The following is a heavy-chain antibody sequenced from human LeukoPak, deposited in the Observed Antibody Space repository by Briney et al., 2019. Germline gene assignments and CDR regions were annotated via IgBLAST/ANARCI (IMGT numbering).Heavy chain of an antibody. CDR3: AGNDILTGLGYYYYYYYMDV. V-gene: IGHV1-69*02. D-gene: IGHD3-9*01. CDR2: IIPILGIA. CDR1: GGTFISYT. Sequence: SXKVSCKASGGTFISYTISWVRQAPGQGLEWRGRIIPILGIANYAQKFQGRVTITADKSTSTDYMELSSLRSEDTAVYYCAGNDILTGLGYYYYYYYMDVWGKGTTVTVSS. J-gene: IGHJ6*03.